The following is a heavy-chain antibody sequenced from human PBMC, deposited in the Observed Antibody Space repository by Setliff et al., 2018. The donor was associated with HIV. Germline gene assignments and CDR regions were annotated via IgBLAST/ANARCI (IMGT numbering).Heavy chain of an antibody. CDR2: ISSTSSNI. J-gene: IGHJ3*02. CDR1: GFSFSSYG. CDR3: ARSRSTRDAFDT. V-gene: IGHV3-48*01. Sequence: GGSLRLSCAASGFSFSSYGMNWVRQAPGKGLEWVSYISSTSSNIYYVDSVEGRFTISRDNADNSLYLDMNTLRAEDTALYYCARSRSTRDAFDTWGQGTMVTVSS. D-gene: IGHD2-2*01.